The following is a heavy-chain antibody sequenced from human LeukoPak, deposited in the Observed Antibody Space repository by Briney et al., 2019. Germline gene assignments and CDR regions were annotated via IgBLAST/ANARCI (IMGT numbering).Heavy chain of an antibody. CDR3: ARDSLQYQLLVNWFDP. V-gene: IGHV4-4*07. CDR2: IYTSGST. CDR1: GGSIVGYY. Sequence: PSETLSLTCTVSGGSIVGYYWSWIRQPAGKGLEWIGRIYTSGSTNYNPSLKSRVTMSVDTSKNQFSLKLSSVTAADTAVYYCARDSLQYQLLVNWFDPWGQGTLVTVSS. J-gene: IGHJ5*02. D-gene: IGHD2-2*01.